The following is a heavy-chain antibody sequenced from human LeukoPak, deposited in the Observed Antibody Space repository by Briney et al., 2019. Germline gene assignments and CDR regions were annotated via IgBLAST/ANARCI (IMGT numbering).Heavy chain of an antibody. CDR2: IYYSGST. V-gene: IGHV4-59*01. D-gene: IGHD3-10*01. CDR3: ARDTHVAGALGAFDT. Sequence: PSETLSLTCTVSGGSISSYYWSWIRQPPGKGLEWIGYIYYSGSTNYNPSLKSRVTISVDTSKNQFSLKLSSVTAADTAVYYCARDTHVAGALGAFDTWGQGTMVTVSS. CDR1: GGSISSYY. J-gene: IGHJ3*02.